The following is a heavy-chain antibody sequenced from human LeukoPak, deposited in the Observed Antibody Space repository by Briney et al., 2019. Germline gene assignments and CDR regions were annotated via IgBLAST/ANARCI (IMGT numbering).Heavy chain of an antibody. CDR3: ARLWFGELLSSDY. CDR2: INHSGST. CDR1: GGSFSGYY. Sequence: SETLSLTCAVYGGSFSGYYWSWIRQPPGKGLEWIGEINHSGSTSYNPSLKSRVTISVDTSKNQFSLKLSSVTAADTAVYYCARLWFGELLSSDYWGQGTLVTVSS. J-gene: IGHJ4*02. V-gene: IGHV4-34*01. D-gene: IGHD3-10*01.